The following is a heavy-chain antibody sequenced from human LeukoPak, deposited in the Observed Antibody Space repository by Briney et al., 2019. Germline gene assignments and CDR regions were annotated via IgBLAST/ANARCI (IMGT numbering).Heavy chain of an antibody. J-gene: IGHJ3*02. D-gene: IGHD1-26*01. CDR1: GGSISSGDYY. CDR2: IYYSGST. Sequence: SETLSLTCTVSGGSISSGDYYWSWIRQPPGKGLEWIGYIYYSGSTNYNPSLKSRVTISVDTSKNQFSLKLSSVTAADTAVYYCARDLGIVGATGAFDIWGQGTMVTVSS. V-gene: IGHV4-61*08. CDR3: ARDLGIVGATGAFDI.